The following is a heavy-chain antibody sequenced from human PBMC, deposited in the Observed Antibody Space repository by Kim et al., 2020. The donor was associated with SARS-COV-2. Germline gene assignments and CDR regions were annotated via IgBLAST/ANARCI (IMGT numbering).Heavy chain of an antibody. J-gene: IGHJ4*02. CDR1: GFTFSSYA. D-gene: IGHD2-8*02. CDR3: AKSSYSTASGASDS. Sequence: GGSLRLSCAASGFTFSSYAMSWVRQAPGKGLEWVSGISASGGSKYYTDSVEGRFIISRDNSKNTLYLQMSSLRAEDTALYFCAKSSYSTASGASDSWGQGTLVTVSS. CDR2: ISASGGSK. V-gene: IGHV3-23*01.